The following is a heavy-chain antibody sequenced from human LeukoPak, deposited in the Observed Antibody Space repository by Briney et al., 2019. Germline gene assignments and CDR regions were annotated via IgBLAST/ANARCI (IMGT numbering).Heavy chain of an antibody. CDR1: GYSISSGYY. D-gene: IGHD2-15*01. CDR2: IYHSGST. Sequence: SETLSLTCTVSGYSISSGYYWGWIRQPPGKGLEWIGSIYHSGSTYYNPSLKSRVTISVDTSKNQFSLKLSSVTAADTAVYYCARVAQYCSGGSCYSIPYYMDVWGKGTTVTVSS. CDR3: ARVAQYCSGGSCYSIPYYMDV. J-gene: IGHJ6*03. V-gene: IGHV4-38-2*02.